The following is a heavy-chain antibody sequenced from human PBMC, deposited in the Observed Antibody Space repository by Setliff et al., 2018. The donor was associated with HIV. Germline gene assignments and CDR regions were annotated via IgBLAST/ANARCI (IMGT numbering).Heavy chain of an antibody. CDR3: AKDPTRRGAIAVAGEGDY. CDR2: IWNDGTNE. J-gene: IGHJ4*02. V-gene: IGHV3-30*02. Sequence: GGSLRLSCAASGFTFEDYGMSWVRQAPGKGLEWVAVIWNDGTNEYYADSVKGRFTISRDNSKNTLYLQMNSLRGEDTAVYYCAKDPTRRGAIAVAGEGDYWGQGTLVTVSS. CDR1: GFTFEDYG. D-gene: IGHD6-19*01.